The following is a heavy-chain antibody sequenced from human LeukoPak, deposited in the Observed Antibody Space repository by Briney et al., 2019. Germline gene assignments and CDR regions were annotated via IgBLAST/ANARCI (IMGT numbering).Heavy chain of an antibody. CDR1: GGSISSYY. V-gene: IGHV4-59*01. J-gene: IGHJ4*02. CDR3: ARGDDSGYDEGVFDY. Sequence: SETLSLTCTVSGGSISSYYWSWIRQPPGKGLEWIGFIYYSGSTNYNPSLKSRVTISVDTSKNQFSLKLSSVTAADPAVYYCARGDDSGYDEGVFDYWRQGTPVTVSP. D-gene: IGHD5-12*01. CDR2: IYYSGST.